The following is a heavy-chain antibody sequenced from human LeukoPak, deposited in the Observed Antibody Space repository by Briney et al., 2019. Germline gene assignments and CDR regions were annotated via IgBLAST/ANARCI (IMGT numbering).Heavy chain of an antibody. V-gene: IGHV3-23*01. CDR3: AKGRLRVLVRGVTTPLDP. Sequence: GGSLRLSCAASGFTFSSYAMSWVRQAPGKGLEWVSAISGSGGSTYYADSVKGRFTISRDNSKNTLYLQMNSLRAEDTAVYYCAKGRLRVLVRGVTTPLDPWGQGTLVTVSS. CDR2: ISGSGGST. D-gene: IGHD3-10*01. CDR1: GFTFSSYA. J-gene: IGHJ5*02.